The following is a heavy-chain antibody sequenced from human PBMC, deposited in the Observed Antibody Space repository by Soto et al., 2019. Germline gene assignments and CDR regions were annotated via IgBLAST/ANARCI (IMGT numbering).Heavy chain of an antibody. V-gene: IGHV1-2*02. J-gene: IGHJ3*02. D-gene: IGHD3-3*01. CDR3: AIGGGVGVAGSAAFDM. Sequence: QLHLVQSGAVVKKPGASVTVSCSASGYPVTAYYMHWVRQAPGRGLEWMGGINPATGAAKYTQTFQGRVTMTRDTSTSTVFMELSGLTSEDKAVFYFAIGGGVGVAGSAAFDMWCQGTLVTVSS. CDR2: INPATGAA. CDR1: GYPVTAYY.